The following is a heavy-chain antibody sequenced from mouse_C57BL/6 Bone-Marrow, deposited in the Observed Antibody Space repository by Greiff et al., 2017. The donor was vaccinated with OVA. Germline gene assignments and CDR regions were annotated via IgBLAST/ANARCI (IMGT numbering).Heavy chain of an antibody. V-gene: IGHV1-4*01. D-gene: IGHD2-4*01. CDR3: AVYYDYDDY. CDR2: INPSSGYT. J-gene: IGHJ2*01. CDR1: GYTFTSYT. Sequence: QVQLKESGAELARPGASVKMSCKASGYTFTSYTMHWVKQRPGQGLEWIGYINPSSGYTKYNQKFKDKATLTADKSSSAAYMQLSSLTSEDSAVYYCAVYYDYDDYWGQGTTLTVSS.